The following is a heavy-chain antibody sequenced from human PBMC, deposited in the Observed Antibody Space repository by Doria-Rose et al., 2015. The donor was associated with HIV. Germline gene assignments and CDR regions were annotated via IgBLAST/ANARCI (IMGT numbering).Heavy chain of an antibody. CDR1: GFSFESYA. CDR2: ISWDSGAK. CDR3: AKAPIIGPKYYFYMDV. Sequence: QLVQSGRGLVQPGRSLRLSRVGSGFSFESYAMHWVRLAPGQGLEWVAGISWDSGAKGNADSVEGRFTISRDNAKKSVYLEMRSLRPEDTAFYYCAKAPIIGPKYYFYMDVWGKGTSVTVSS. D-gene: IGHD3-3*01. J-gene: IGHJ6*03. V-gene: IGHV3-9*01.